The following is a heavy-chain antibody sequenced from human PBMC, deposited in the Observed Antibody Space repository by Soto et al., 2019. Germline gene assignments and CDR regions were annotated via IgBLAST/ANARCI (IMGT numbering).Heavy chain of an antibody. CDR2: INPGNGNT. V-gene: IGHV1-3*01. CDR3: ARVVRQFSDSGDHWFDP. J-gene: IGHJ5*02. CDR1: GYIFANYP. D-gene: IGHD2-21*02. Sequence: GQLVQSGAEMKRPGASVTVSCTASGYIFANYPMQWVRQPPGQGLEWMGSINPGNGNTKYSKKFQGRVTSTRDTSANTTYRELSILTAKDTVMYYCARVVRQFSDSGDHWFDPWGKGTLVTLSS.